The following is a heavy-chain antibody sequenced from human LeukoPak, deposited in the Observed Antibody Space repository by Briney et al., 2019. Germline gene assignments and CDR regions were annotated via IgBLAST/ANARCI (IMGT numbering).Heavy chain of an antibody. Sequence: GGSLRLSCAASGFTFSTYGMHWVRQAPGKGLEWVAYIQYDGSNQQYADSVKGRFIISRDRSKNIPYLQMNSLRAEDTAVYYCARARRGYANYYYHYYMDVWGKGTTVTISS. CDR2: IQYDGSNQ. J-gene: IGHJ6*03. V-gene: IGHV3-30*02. D-gene: IGHD6-25*01. CDR1: GFTFSTYG. CDR3: ARARRGYANYYYHYYMDV.